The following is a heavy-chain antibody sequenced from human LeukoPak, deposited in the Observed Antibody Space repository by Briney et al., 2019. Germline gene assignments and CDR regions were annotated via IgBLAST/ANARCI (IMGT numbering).Heavy chain of an antibody. CDR2: IYNSGST. D-gene: IGHD6-13*01. Sequence: SETLSLTCTVSGGSISSYYWSWTRQPAGKGLEWIGHIYNSGSTNYNPSLKGRVTMSVATSKNQFSLQLSSVHAAGTAVYYCARSAFLVTAPGLYYFDYWGQGTLVAVSS. CDR3: ARSAFLVTAPGLYYFDY. J-gene: IGHJ4*02. CDR1: GGSISSYY. V-gene: IGHV4-4*07.